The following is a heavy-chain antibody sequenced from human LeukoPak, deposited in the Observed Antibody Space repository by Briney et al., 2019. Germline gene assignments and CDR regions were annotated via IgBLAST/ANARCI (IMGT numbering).Heavy chain of an antibody. CDR2: IIYSGST. V-gene: IGHV4-59*01. D-gene: IGHD1-26*01. CDR1: AASISSYY. Sequence: PSETLSLTCTVSAASISSYYWSWVRQPPGKGLEWIWYIIYSGSTNSNPSPKSRVAISVDTSKNQVSLSLTSVTAADTAVYYCARGGSIVGTTPHDTFDIWGQGTVVTV. J-gene: IGHJ3*02. CDR3: ARGGSIVGTTPHDTFDI.